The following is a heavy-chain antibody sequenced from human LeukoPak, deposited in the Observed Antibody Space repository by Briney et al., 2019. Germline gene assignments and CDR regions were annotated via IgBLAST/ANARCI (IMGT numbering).Heavy chain of an antibody. CDR2: ISSSISYI. V-gene: IGHV3-21*01. CDR3: AREWSYYDSSGYYSTPFDY. CDR1: GFTFSSYS. J-gene: IGHJ4*02. Sequence: PGGSLRLSCAASGFTFSSYSINWVRQAPGKGLEWVSSISSSISYIYYADSVKGRFTISRDNAKNSLYLQMNSLRAEDTAVYYCAREWSYYDSSGYYSTPFDYWGQGTLVTVSS. D-gene: IGHD3-22*01.